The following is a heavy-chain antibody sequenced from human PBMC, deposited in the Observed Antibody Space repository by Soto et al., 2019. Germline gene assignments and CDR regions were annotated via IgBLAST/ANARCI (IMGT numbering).Heavy chain of an antibody. CDR3: ARHSDKYVSSWYGLGY. CDR2: ISHSGTT. Sequence: QLQLQESGPGLVKPSEPLSLTCTVSGDSFTIDSYYWAWIRQPPGKGLEWLGTISHSGTTFHNPSLKSRLTISVDTSKNQFSLNLSSVAAADTALYDCARHSDKYVSSWYGLGYWGQGTLVTVSS. CDR1: GDSFTIDSYY. D-gene: IGHD6-13*01. V-gene: IGHV4-39*01. J-gene: IGHJ4*02.